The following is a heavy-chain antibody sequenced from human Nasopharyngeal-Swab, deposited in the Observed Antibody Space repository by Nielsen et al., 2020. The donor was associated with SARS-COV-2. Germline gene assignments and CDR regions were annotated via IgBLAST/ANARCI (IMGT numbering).Heavy chain of an antibody. J-gene: IGHJ4*02. CDR1: GGTFRSYA. Sequence: SVKVSCKASGGTFRSYAISWVRQAPGQGPDYMGGIIPIFGTPNYAQKFQGRVTITADGSTSTAYMELSSLRSEDTAVYYCALGYSYGYRYFDYGGQGTLVTVSS. CDR2: IIPIFGTP. V-gene: IGHV1-69*13. CDR3: ALGYSYGYRYFDY. D-gene: IGHD5-18*01.